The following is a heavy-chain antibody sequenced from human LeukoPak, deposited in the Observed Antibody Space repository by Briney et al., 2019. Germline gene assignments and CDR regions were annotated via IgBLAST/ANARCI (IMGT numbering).Heavy chain of an antibody. CDR1: GFTFSNYE. V-gene: IGHV3-48*03. CDR2: ISSSGSTI. Sequence: GGSLRLSCAASGFTFSNYEMNWVRQAPGKGLEWVSYISSSGSTIYYADSVKGRFTISRDNAKNSLYLQMNSLRAEDTAVYYCARVVVVPAASYYYYYGMDVWGQGTTVTVSS. J-gene: IGHJ6*02. D-gene: IGHD2-2*01. CDR3: ARVVVVPAASYYYYYGMDV.